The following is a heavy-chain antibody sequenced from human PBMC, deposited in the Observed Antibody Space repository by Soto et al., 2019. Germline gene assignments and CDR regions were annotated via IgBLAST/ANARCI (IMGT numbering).Heavy chain of an antibody. J-gene: IGHJ4*02. CDR1: GGSISSYY. CDR2: IYYSGST. D-gene: IGHD6-19*01. V-gene: IGHV4-59*01. Sequence: SETLSLTCTVSGGSISSYYWSWIRQPPGKGLEWIGYIYYSGSTNYNPSLKSRVTISVDTSKNQFSLKLSSVTAADTAVYYCAAGRAVAGMGYWGQGTLVTVSS. CDR3: AAGRAVAGMGY.